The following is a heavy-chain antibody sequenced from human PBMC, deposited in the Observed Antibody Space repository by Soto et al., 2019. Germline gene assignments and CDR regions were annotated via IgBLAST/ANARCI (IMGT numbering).Heavy chain of an antibody. D-gene: IGHD1-26*01. Sequence: QVQLVQSGAEVKKPGASVKVSCKASGYTFTGYYMHWVRQAPGQGLEWMGWINPNSGGTNYAQKVHGRVTMTRDPSISPAYMELSRLRSDDTAVYYCARGAGRGIRIVGAPGVHYYYYYGMDVWGQGTTVTVSS. CDR2: INPNSGGT. CDR3: ARGAGRGIRIVGAPGVHYYYYYGMDV. J-gene: IGHJ6*02. CDR1: GYTFTGYY. V-gene: IGHV1-2*02.